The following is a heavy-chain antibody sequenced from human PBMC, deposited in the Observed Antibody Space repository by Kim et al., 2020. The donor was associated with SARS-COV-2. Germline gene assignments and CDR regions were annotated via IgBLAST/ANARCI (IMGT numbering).Heavy chain of an antibody. V-gene: IGHV3-30*04. CDR3: ARERVEDYDILTGYSALLYYFAY. Sequence: GGSLRLSCAASGFTFSSYAMHWVRQAPGKGLEWVAVISYDGSNKYYADSVKGRFTISRDNSKNTLYLQMNSLRAEDTAVYYCARERVEDYDILTGYSALLYYFAYCRYGSLFTASS. CDR1: GFTFSSYA. CDR2: ISYDGSNK. D-gene: IGHD3-9*01. J-gene: IGHJ4*03.